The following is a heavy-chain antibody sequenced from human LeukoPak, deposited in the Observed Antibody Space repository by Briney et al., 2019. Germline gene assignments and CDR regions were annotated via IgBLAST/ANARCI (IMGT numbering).Heavy chain of an antibody. CDR1: GGSIGSYY. J-gene: IGHJ2*01. CDR3: AGDNISGTYWYFDL. D-gene: IGHD2/OR15-2a*01. CDR2: IYTSGST. Sequence: SETLSLTCTVSGGSIGSYYWSWIRQPPGKGLEWIGYIYTSGSTNYNPSLRSRVTISVDTSKNQFSLKLSSVTAADTAVYYCAGDNISGTYWYFDLWGRGTLVTVSS. V-gene: IGHV4-4*09.